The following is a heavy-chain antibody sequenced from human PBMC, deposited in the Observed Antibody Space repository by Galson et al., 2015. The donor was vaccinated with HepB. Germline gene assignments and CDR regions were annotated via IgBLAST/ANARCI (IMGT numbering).Heavy chain of an antibody. D-gene: IGHD3-22*01. J-gene: IGHJ5*02. Sequence: QSGAEVKKPGESLRISCKGSGYSFTSYWIGWVRQMPGKGLEWMGIIYPGDSDTRYSPSFQGQVTISADKSISTAYLQWSSLKASDTAMYYCARIFKADDTGNLFDPWGQGTLVNVSS. V-gene: IGHV5-51*03. CDR2: IYPGDSDT. CDR1: GYSFTSYW. CDR3: ARIFKADDTGNLFDP.